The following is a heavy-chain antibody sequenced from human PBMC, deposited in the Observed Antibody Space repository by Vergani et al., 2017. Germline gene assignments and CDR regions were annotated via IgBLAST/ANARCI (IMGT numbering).Heavy chain of an antibody. D-gene: IGHD6-13*01. CDR3: ARAPEHSAIAAADFDY. Sequence: QVQLVQSGAEVKKPGSSVKVSCKASGGTSSSYAISWVRQAPGQGLEWMGGIIPIFGTANYAQKFQGRVTITADESTSTAYMELSSLRSEDTAVYYCARAPEHSAIAAADFDYWGQGTLVTVSS. CDR1: GGTSSSYA. J-gene: IGHJ4*02. V-gene: IGHV1-69*01. CDR2: IIPIFGTA.